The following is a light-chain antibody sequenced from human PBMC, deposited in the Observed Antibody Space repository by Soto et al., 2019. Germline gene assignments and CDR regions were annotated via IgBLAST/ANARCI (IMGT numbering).Light chain of an antibody. V-gene: IGLV2-14*01. CDR2: DVS. CDR1: STDVGGYSF. CDR3: SSYTSSSTPPGV. J-gene: IGLJ2*01. Sequence: QSVLTQPASVSGSPGQSITISCTGTSTDVGGYSFVSWYQQHPGKAPKLMIYDVSNRPSGVSNRFSGSKSGNTASLTISGLQAEDEADYYCSSYTSSSTPPGVFGGGTKVTVL.